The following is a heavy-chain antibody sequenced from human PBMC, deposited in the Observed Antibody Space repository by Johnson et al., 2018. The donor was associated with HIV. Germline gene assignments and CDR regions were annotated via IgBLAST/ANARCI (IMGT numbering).Heavy chain of an antibody. J-gene: IGHJ3*01. CDR2: IYSGGNT. V-gene: IGHV3-53*01. CDR1: GLSVSYGY. Sequence: VQLVESGGGLIQPGGSLRLSCAASGLSVSYGYMTWVRQAPGKGLEWVSVIYSGGNTYYTDSVKGRFTISRDNSDNTMYLQMNSLRDEDTAVYYCAIAPHDAFDVWGQGTMVTVSS. CDR3: AIAPHDAFDV.